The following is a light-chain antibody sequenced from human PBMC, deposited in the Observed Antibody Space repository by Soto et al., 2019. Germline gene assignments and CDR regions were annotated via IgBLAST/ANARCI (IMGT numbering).Light chain of an antibody. V-gene: IGKV3-20*01. Sequence: EIVLTQSPGTLSLSPGERATLSCRASQSVSSYLAWYQQKPGQAPRLLIYGASSRATGIPDRLSGSGSGTAFSLTTSGLEPEDFAVYYCQQYVSSSRTFGQGTKVEIK. J-gene: IGKJ1*01. CDR2: GAS. CDR1: QSVSSY. CDR3: QQYVSSSRT.